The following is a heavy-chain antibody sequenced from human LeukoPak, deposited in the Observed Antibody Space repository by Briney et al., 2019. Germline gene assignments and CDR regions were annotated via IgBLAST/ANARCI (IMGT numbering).Heavy chain of an antibody. CDR3: ARVSSGWYPPLRY. CDR1: GGTFSSYA. D-gene: IGHD6-19*01. J-gene: IGHJ4*02. V-gene: IGHV1-69*01. Sequence: GASVKVSCKASGGTFSSYAISWVRQAPGQGLEWMGGITPIFGTANYAQKFQGRVTITADESTSTAYMELSSLRSEDTAVYYCARVSSGWYPPLRYWGQGTLVTVSS. CDR2: ITPIFGTA.